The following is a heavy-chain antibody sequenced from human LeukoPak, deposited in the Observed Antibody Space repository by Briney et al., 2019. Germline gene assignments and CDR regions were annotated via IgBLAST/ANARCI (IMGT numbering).Heavy chain of an antibody. Sequence: ASVKVSCKASGYTFTSYGISWVRQAPGQGLEWMGWISAYNGNTNYSQKFQGRVTITRDTSASTAYMELSSLRSEDTAVYYCARVDTAMVSHYYYGMDVWGQGTTVTVSS. CDR1: GYTFTSYG. V-gene: IGHV1-18*01. D-gene: IGHD5-18*01. CDR2: ISAYNGNT. J-gene: IGHJ6*02. CDR3: ARVDTAMVSHYYYGMDV.